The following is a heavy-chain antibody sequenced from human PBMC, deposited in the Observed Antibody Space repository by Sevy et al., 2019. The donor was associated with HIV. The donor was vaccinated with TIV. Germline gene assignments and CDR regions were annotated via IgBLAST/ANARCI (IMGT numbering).Heavy chain of an antibody. CDR2: ISSSSSYI. CDR1: GFTFSSYS. D-gene: IGHD2-15*01. J-gene: IGHJ3*02. Sequence: GGSLRLSCAASGFTFSSYSMNWVRQAPGKGPEWVSSISSSSSYIYYADSVKGRFTISRDNAKNSLYLQMNSLRAEDTAVYYCARAAPRAFDIWGQGTMVTVSS. CDR3: ARAAPRAFDI. V-gene: IGHV3-21*01.